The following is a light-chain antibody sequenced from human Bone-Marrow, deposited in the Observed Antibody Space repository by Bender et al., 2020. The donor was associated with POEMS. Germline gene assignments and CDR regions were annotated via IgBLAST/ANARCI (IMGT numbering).Light chain of an antibody. CDR1: SSDVGAYNF. Sequence: QFVLTQPPSASGSLGQSVTISCTGSSSDVGAYNFVSWYQHHPGKAPKLMIYDVSKWASGVPARFSGSKSGNTASLTISGLQAEDEAHYYCCSYAGTYTYVFGTGTRVTVL. J-gene: IGLJ1*01. CDR3: CSYAGTYTYV. CDR2: DVS. V-gene: IGLV2-11*01.